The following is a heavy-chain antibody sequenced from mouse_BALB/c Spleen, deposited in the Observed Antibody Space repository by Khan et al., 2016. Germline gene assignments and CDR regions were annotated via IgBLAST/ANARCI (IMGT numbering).Heavy chain of an antibody. CDR1: GYSFTRYW. Sequence: QVQLQQPGTELVRPGASVKLSCKASGYSFTRYWMNWVKQRPGQGLEWIGMIHPSDSESRLNQKFKDKATLTVDNSSSIAYMQLSSPTSEDSAVYYCTRSAYGNHPYYAMDCWGQGTSVTVSS. J-gene: IGHJ4*01. D-gene: IGHD2-1*01. CDR3: TRSAYGNHPYYAMDC. CDR2: IHPSDSES. V-gene: IGHV1-61*01.